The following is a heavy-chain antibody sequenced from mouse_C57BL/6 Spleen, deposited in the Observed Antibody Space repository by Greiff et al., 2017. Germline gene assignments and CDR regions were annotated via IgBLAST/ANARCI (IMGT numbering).Heavy chain of an antibody. CDR2: IDPSDSYT. J-gene: IGHJ4*01. Sequence: QVQLQQPGAELVRPGTSVKLSCKASGYTFTSYWMHWVKQRPGQGLEWIGVIDPSDSYTNYNQKFKGKATLTVDTSSSTAYMQLSSLTSEDSAVYYCARVLRGKLRLPYAMDYWGQGTSVTVSS. CDR3: ARVLRGKLRLPYAMDY. D-gene: IGHD3-2*02. CDR1: GYTFTSYW. V-gene: IGHV1-59*01.